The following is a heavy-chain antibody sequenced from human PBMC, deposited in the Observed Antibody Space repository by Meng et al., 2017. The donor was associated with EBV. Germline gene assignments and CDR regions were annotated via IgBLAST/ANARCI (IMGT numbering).Heavy chain of an antibody. J-gene: IGHJ5*02. CDR1: GYTFTSYD. Sequence: QGQVVQAGAEVKKPGASGKVSCKASGYTFTSYDINWVRQATGQGLEWMGWMNPNSGNTGYAQKFQGRVTMTRNTSISTAYMELSSLRSEDTAVYYCARGPYYYDSSGYYYGEFDPWGQGTLVTVSS. V-gene: IGHV1-8*01. CDR3: ARGPYYYDSSGYYYGEFDP. D-gene: IGHD3-22*01. CDR2: MNPNSGNT.